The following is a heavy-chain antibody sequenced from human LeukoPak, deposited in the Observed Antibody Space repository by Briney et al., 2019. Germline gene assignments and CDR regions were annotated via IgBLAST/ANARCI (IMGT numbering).Heavy chain of an antibody. J-gene: IGHJ6*03. CDR2: FDPEDGET. CDR1: GYTLTELS. D-gene: IGHD2-15*01. Sequence: ASVKVSCEVSGYTLTELSMHWVRQAPGKGLEWMGGFDPEDGETIYAQKFQGRVTMTEDTSTDTAYMELSSLRSEDTAVYYCATAYCSGGSCYYYMDVWGKGTTVTVSS. V-gene: IGHV1-24*01. CDR3: ATAYCSGGSCYYYMDV.